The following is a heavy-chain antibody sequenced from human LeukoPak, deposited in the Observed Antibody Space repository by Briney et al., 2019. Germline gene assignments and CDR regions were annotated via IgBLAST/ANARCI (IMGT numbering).Heavy chain of an antibody. Sequence: SETLSLTCTVSGGSISSSSYYWGWVRQPPGKGLEWVGSIYFSGSTYYNPSLKSRVTISVDTSKNQFSLKLSSVTAADTGVYYCARHLAEYFQHWGQGTLVTVSS. CDR1: GGSISSSSYY. CDR2: IYFSGST. V-gene: IGHV4-39*01. CDR3: ARHLAEYFQH. J-gene: IGHJ1*01.